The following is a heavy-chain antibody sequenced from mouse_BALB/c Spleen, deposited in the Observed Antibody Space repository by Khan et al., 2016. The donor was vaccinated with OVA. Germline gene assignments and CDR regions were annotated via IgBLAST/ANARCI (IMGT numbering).Heavy chain of an antibody. CDR2: IWGDGST. V-gene: IGHV2-6-7*01. CDR3: ARAYYANYREAMDY. J-gene: IGHJ4*01. Sequence: VQLKESGPGPVAPSQSLSITCTVSGFSLTGYGVNWVRQPPGKGLEWLGMIWGDGSTDYNSALKSRLSISKDNSKSQVFLKMNSLQTDDTARYYCARAYYANYREAMDYGGQGTSVTVSS. CDR1: GFSLTGYG. D-gene: IGHD2-10*01.